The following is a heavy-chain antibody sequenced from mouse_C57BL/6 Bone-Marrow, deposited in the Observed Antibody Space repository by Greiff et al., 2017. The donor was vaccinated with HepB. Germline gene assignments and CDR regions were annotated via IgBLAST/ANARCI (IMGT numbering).Heavy chain of an antibody. D-gene: IGHD6-2*01. CDR2: IYPGSGSI. CDR3: ARREDPDVSFAY. V-gene: IGHV1-62-2*01. J-gene: IGHJ3*01. CDR1: GYTFTEYT. Sequence: QVQLKESGAELVKPGASVKLSCKASGYTFTEYTIHWVKQRSGQGLEWIGWIYPGSGSIKYNEKFKDKATLTADKSSSTVYMELSRLTSEDSAVYFCARREDPDVSFAYWGQGTLVTVSA.